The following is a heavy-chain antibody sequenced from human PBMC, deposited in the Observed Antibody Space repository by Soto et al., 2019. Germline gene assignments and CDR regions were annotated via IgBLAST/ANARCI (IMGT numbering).Heavy chain of an antibody. CDR1: GGTFSSYA. CDR3: ARIGYSGYDDPKAYYYYGMDV. J-gene: IGHJ6*02. Sequence: GASVKVSCKASGGTFSSYAISWVRQAPGQGLEWMGGIIPIFGTANYAQKFQGRVTITADKSTSTAYMELSSLRSEDTAVYYCARIGYSGYDDPKAYYYYGMDVWGQGTTVTVSS. D-gene: IGHD5-12*01. CDR2: IIPIFGTA. V-gene: IGHV1-69*06.